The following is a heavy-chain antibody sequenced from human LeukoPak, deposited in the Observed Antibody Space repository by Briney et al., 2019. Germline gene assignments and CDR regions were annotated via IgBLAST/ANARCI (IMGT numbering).Heavy chain of an antibody. J-gene: IGHJ6*04. CDR2: MNPNSGNT. D-gene: IGHD6-13*01. V-gene: IGHV1-8*01. CDR1: GYTFTTCD. CDR3: ARDSSTNLDV. Sequence: GASVKVSCKASGYTFTTCDINWVRQATGQGLEWMGWMNPNSGNTGYAQKFQGRVTMTRNTSIRTAYMELSNLTSEDTAVYYCARDSSTNLDVWGKGTRVTVSS.